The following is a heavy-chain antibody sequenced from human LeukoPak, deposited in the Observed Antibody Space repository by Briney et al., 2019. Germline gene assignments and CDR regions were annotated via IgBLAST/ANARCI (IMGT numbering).Heavy chain of an antibody. D-gene: IGHD4-17*01. Sequence: ASVKVSCKASGYTFTSYYMHWVRQAPGQGLEWMGLINPTGGSTGYAQKFQGRVTMTRDMSTSTDYMELSSLRSEDTAIYYCARVRSRDYGDYVRGHDLWGRGTLVTVSS. V-gene: IGHV1-46*01. CDR1: GYTFTSYY. CDR2: INPTGGST. CDR3: ARVRSRDYGDYVRGHDL. J-gene: IGHJ2*01.